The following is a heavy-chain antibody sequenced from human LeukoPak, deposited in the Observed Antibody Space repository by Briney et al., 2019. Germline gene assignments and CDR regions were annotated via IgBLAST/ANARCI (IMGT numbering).Heavy chain of an antibody. Sequence: SETLSLTCTVSGGSITSYYWSWIRQPPGKGLEWIGYMYYSGATNYNPSLKSRVTMSVDTSMTHFSLQLSSVTVADTAVYYCARSDVLTAYAMALWGQGTLVIVSS. D-gene: IGHD3-9*01. CDR3: ARSDVLTAYAMAL. CDR2: MYYSGAT. J-gene: IGHJ4*02. CDR1: GGSITSYY. V-gene: IGHV4-59*08.